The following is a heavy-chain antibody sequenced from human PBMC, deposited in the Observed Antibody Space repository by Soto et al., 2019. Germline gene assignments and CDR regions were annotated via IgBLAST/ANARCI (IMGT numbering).Heavy chain of an antibody. CDR1: GFTFSSYG. V-gene: IGHV3-33*01. Sequence: QVQLVESGGGVVQPGRSLRLSCAASGFTFSSYGMHWVRQAPGKGLEWVAVIWYDGSNKYYADSVKGRFTISRGNSKNTLYLQMNSLSAEDTAVYYCSRDHGRGGQAFDIWGQRTMVTVSS. CDR3: SRDHGRGGQAFDI. J-gene: IGHJ3*02. CDR2: IWYDGSNK. D-gene: IGHD2-15*01.